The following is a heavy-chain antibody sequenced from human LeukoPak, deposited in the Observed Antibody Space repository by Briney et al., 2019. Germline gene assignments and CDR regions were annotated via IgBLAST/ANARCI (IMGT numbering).Heavy chain of an antibody. CDR3: ARAKPLMVRGVKWFDP. CDR2: MNPNSGNT. J-gene: IGHJ5*02. Sequence: ASVKVSCKASGYTFTSYDINWVRQATGQGLEWMGWMNPNSGNTGYAQKFQGRVTMTRDTSTSTVYMELSSLRSEDTAVYYCARAKPLMVRGVKWFDPWGQGTLVTVSS. D-gene: IGHD3-10*01. CDR1: GYTFTSYD. V-gene: IGHV1-8*02.